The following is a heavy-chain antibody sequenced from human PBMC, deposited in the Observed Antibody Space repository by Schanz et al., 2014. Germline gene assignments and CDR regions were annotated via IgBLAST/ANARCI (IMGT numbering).Heavy chain of an antibody. Sequence: QVQVVQSGGGLVKPGGSLRLSCAASGFVFGDYYMTWIRQAPGKGLEWVVVISNDSSKKSYADSVKGRFTISRDNAKNSLYLQMNSLRPEDTAVYYCARGGFGEVSYFDNWGQGTLVTVSS. CDR3: ARGGFGEVSYFDN. J-gene: IGHJ4*02. CDR2: ISNDSSKK. D-gene: IGHD3-10*01. V-gene: IGHV3-30*03. CDR1: GFVFGDYY.